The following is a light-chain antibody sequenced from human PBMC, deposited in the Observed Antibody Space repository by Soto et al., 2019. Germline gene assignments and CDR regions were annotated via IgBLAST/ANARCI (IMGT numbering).Light chain of an antibody. J-gene: IGLJ3*02. CDR3: QYDDSSLRYV. Sequence: QSVLTQPPSVSGAPGQRVTISCTGSSSNIGADYDVHWYQQLPGTAPKILIYGNINRPSGVPDRFSGSNSGTSASLAIAVQHAEDEDDYCCQYDDSSLRYVFGGGTKLTVL. CDR1: SSNIGADYD. CDR2: GNI. V-gene: IGLV1-40*01.